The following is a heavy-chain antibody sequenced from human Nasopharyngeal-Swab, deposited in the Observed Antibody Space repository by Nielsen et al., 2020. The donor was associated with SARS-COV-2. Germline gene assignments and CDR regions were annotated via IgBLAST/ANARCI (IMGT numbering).Heavy chain of an antibody. J-gene: IGHJ4*02. V-gene: IGHV4-39*01. CDR2: IYYSGST. Sequence: SETLSLTCTVSGGSISSSSYYWGWIRQPPGKGLEWIGSIYYSGSTYYNPSLKSRVTISVDTSKNQFSLKLSSVTAADTAVYYCARSGGGYFDYWGQGTLVTVSS. CDR3: ARSGGGYFDY. D-gene: IGHD3-16*01. CDR1: GGSISSSSYY.